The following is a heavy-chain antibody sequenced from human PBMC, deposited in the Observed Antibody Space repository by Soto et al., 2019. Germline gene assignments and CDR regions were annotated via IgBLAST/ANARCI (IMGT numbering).Heavy chain of an antibody. J-gene: IGHJ6*02. CDR3: AGGDYYYGMDV. CDR2: IYPSDSYT. CDR1: GVPFSSYS. V-gene: IGHV5-10-1*01. Sequence: PGGSLRLSCAASGVPFSSYSMSWVRQMPGKGLEWMGRIYPSDSYTNYSPSFQGHVTISADKSISTAYLQWSSLKASDTAMYYCAGGDYYYGMDVWGQGTTVTVSS. D-gene: IGHD3-10*01.